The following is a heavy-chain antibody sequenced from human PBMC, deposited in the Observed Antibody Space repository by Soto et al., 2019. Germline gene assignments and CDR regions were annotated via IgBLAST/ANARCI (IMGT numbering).Heavy chain of an antibody. Sequence: SETHSLTSTVSGGSSISGGYSWSWIRQPPGKGLEWIGYIYHSGSTYYNPSLKSRVTISVDRSKNQFSLKLSSVTAADTAVYYCARLIGDSWLDSWGQGTLVTVSS. CDR2: IYHSGST. D-gene: IGHD2-8*01. V-gene: IGHV4-30-2*01. CDR1: GGSSISGGYS. J-gene: IGHJ5*01. CDR3: ARLIGDSWLDS.